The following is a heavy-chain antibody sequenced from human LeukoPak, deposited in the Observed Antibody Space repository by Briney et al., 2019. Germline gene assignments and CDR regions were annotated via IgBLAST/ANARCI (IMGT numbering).Heavy chain of an antibody. CDR2: ISSSGSTI. J-gene: IGHJ4*02. D-gene: IGHD6-25*01. CDR3: ARDYQRNFDY. CDR1: GFTFSSYE. Sequence: GGSLRLSCAASGFTFSSYEMNWVRQAPGKGLEWVSYISSSGSTIHYADSVKGRFTISRDNAKNSLYLQMSSLRDEDTAVYYCARDYQRNFDYWGQGTLVTVSS. V-gene: IGHV3-48*03.